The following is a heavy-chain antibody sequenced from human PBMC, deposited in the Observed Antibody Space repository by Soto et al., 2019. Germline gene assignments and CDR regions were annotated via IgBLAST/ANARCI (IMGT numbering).Heavy chain of an antibody. D-gene: IGHD3-10*01. CDR3: ARESREFSSSEGLDV. V-gene: IGHV4-61*01. CDR2: LYYSGST. J-gene: IGHJ6*02. Sequence: QVQLQESGPGLVKPSETLSLTCTVSGGSVNSDNYYWSWIRQPPGKRLEWIGSLYYSGSTNYNPSLKSRVTISVDTSKNQFSLKLSSVTAADTAVYFCARESREFSSSEGLDVWGQGTTVTVSS. CDR1: GGSVNSDNYY.